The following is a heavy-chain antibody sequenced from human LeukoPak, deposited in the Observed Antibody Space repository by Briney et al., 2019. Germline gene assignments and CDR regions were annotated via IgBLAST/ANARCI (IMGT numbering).Heavy chain of an antibody. D-gene: IGHD3-10*01. J-gene: IGHJ4*02. CDR2: FDPEDGET. CDR1: GGTFSSYA. V-gene: IGHV1-24*01. Sequence: ASVKVSCKASGGTFSSYAISWVRQAPGQGLEWMGGFDPEDGETIYAQKFQGRVTMTEDTSTDTAYMELSSLRSEDTAVYYCATDVTMVRGVIMPPTFDYWGQGTLVTVSS. CDR3: ATDVTMVRGVIMPPTFDY.